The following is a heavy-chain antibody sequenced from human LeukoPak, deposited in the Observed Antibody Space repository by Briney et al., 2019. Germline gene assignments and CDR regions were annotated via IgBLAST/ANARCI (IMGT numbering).Heavy chain of an antibody. J-gene: IGHJ4*02. Sequence: GGSLRLSCAASGFSFDDYAMHWVRQAPGKGLEWVSGISWNSGGILYADSVKGRFTISRDNAKKTVYLQMNSLKTEDTAFYYLAKGRGGGSGSDYSSSYYYFDYWGQGTLVAVSS. D-gene: IGHD5-12*01. V-gene: IGHV3-9*01. CDR3: AKGRGGGSGSDYSSSYYYFDY. CDR2: ISWNSGGI. CDR1: GFSFDDYA.